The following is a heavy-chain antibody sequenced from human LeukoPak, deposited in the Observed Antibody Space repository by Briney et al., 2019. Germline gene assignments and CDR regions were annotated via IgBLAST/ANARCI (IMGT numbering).Heavy chain of an antibody. D-gene: IGHD6-19*01. CDR1: GHSISSYP. CDR3: AAGWQRYFRD. V-gene: IGHV4-4*08. J-gene: IGHJ1*01. Sequence: SETLSLTCTVSGHSISSYPCSGIRQPPGKGLEWIGYIYRFGNTDYNPSLMRRVTISLDTSKKQLSLNLTSVPAADTAVYYWAAGWQRYFRDWGQGTLVTVSS. CDR2: IYRFGNT.